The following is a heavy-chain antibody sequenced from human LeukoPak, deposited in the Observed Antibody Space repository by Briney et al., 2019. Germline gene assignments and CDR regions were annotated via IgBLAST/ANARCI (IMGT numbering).Heavy chain of an antibody. CDR2: ISGSGGST. V-gene: IGHV3-23*01. D-gene: IGHD5-12*01. Sequence: PGGSLRLSCAASGFTFSSYAMSWVRQAPGKGLEWVSAISGSGGSTYYADSVKGRFTTSRDNSKNTLYLQMNSLRAEDTAVYYCAKYGGFVSRYYFDYWGQGTLVTVSS. CDR3: AKYGGFVSRYYFDY. CDR1: GFTFSSYA. J-gene: IGHJ4*02.